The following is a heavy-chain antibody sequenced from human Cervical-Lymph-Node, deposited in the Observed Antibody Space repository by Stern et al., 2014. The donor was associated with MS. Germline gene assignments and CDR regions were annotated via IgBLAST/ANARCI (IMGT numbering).Heavy chain of an antibody. V-gene: IGHV4-61*02. CDR1: GGSISSGSHF. Sequence: QVQLQESGPGLVKPSQTLSLTCTVSGGSISSGSHFWSWIRQPAGKGLEWIGRIYTSGSTKYNPSLRNRITISIDTSKTHFPGTRTFVTAADTAVYYCARGHSSGFHFDSWGRGTLVTVSS. CDR2: IYTSGST. D-gene: IGHD3-22*01. CDR3: ARGHSSGFHFDS. J-gene: IGHJ4*02.